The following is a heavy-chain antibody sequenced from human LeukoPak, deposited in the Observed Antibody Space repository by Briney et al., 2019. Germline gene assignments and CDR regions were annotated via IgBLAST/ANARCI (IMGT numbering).Heavy chain of an antibody. CDR2: IHPNDGSS. V-gene: IGHV5-51*01. CDR3: ARHNNWAFDY. D-gene: IGHD2/OR15-2a*01. J-gene: IGHJ4*02. CDR1: GYIFASYW. Sequence: GESLKISCKASGYIFASYWIGWVRQMSGKGLEWMAIIHPNDGSSIYSPSFEGQVTISADKSINTAYLEWSTLKASDTAIYYCARHNNWAFDYWDRGTLLTVSS.